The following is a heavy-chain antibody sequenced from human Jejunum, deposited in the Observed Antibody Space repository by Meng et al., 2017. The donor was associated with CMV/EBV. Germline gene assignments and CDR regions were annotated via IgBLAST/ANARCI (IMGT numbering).Heavy chain of an antibody. CDR3: AVRGGGY. CDR2: IHFTGGV. CDR1: GVSTTGHS. D-gene: IGHD3-10*01. V-gene: IGHV4-59*11. J-gene: IGHJ4*02. Sequence: QVDLAVAGPGPVLPSQSLFLTCSVSGVSTTGHSGGWSRHRAGQGFQWIRSIHFTGGVDYNSSLNSRVTISADTSNTQFSLKRCFVTTADTAVYYCAVRGGGYWGQGTLVTVSS.